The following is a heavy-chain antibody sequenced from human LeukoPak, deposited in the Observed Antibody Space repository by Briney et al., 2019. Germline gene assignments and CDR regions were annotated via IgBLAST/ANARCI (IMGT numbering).Heavy chain of an antibody. Sequence: PSETLSLTCTVSGGSINTNSYSWGWIRQPPGKGLEWIVSISYCGSTYCNPSLKSRVTMSVDTSKSQFSLKLISVTAADTAVYYCATFGGLFCTGGTCYIGFDYWGQGTLVTASS. CDR3: ATFGGLFCTGGTCYIGFDY. CDR2: ISYCGST. D-gene: IGHD2-15*01. V-gene: IGHV4-39*01. J-gene: IGHJ4*02. CDR1: GGSINTNSYS.